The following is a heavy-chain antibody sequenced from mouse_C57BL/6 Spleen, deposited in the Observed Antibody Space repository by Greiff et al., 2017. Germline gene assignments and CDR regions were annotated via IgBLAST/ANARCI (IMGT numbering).Heavy chain of an antibody. CDR3: ARYLGYYGSSTDAMDY. D-gene: IGHD1-1*01. CDR1: GYAFSSSW. J-gene: IGHJ4*01. V-gene: IGHV1-82*01. CDR2: IYPGDGDT. Sequence: VQLQQSGPELVKPGASVKISCKASGYAFSSSWMNWVKQRPGKGLEWIGRIYPGDGDTNYNGKFKGKATLTADKSSSTAYMQLSSLTSEDSAVYFCARYLGYYGSSTDAMDYWGQGTSVTVSS.